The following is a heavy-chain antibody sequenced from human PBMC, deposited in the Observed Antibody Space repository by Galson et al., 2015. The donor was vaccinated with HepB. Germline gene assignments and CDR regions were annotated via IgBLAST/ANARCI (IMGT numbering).Heavy chain of an antibody. Sequence: SVKVSCKASGYTFTSYGISWVRQAPGQGLEWMGWISAYNGNTNYAQKLQGRVTMTTDTSTSTAYMELRSLRSDDTAVYHCARDLERVVVAVFYYYYGMDVWGQGTTVTVSS. CDR2: ISAYNGNT. CDR3: ARDLERVVVAVFYYYYGMDV. CDR1: GYTFTSYG. J-gene: IGHJ6*02. D-gene: IGHD2-15*01. V-gene: IGHV1-18*01.